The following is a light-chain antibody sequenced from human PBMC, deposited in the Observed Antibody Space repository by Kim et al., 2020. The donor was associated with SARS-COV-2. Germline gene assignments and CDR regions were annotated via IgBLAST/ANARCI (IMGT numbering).Light chain of an antibody. CDR3: QQYVSSRFT. CDR1: QSVSSTY. J-gene: IGKJ3*01. CDR2: GAS. Sequence: SPGESATLSCRASQSVSSTYLAWYQQKPGQAPRLLIYGASTRATGIPDRFSGSGSGTDFTLTISRLEPEDFAVYYCQQYVSSRFTFGPGTKVDIK. V-gene: IGKV3-20*01.